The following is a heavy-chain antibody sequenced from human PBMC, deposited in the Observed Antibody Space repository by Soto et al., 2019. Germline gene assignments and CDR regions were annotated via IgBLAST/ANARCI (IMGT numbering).Heavy chain of an antibody. CDR2: IWYDGSNK. Sequence: QLQLVESGGGVVQPGRSLRLSCAASGFTFSSYGMHWVRQAPGKGLEWVAVIWYDGSNKYYADSVKGRFTISRDNSKNTLYLQMNSLRAEDTAVYYCARLYYDSSGYYLDYWGQGTLVTVSS. V-gene: IGHV3-33*01. J-gene: IGHJ4*02. D-gene: IGHD3-22*01. CDR1: GFTFSSYG. CDR3: ARLYYDSSGYYLDY.